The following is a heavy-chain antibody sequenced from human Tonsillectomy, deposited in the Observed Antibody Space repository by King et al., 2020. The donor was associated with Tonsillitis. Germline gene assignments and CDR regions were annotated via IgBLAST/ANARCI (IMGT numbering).Heavy chain of an antibody. CDR2: INHSGTT. Sequence: VQLQQWGAGLLKPSETLSLTCAVYGGSFSGYYWSWIRQAPGKGLEWIAEINHSGTTNSNPSLKSRVTISLDTSKNQFSLRLSSVTAADTAVYYCARGDFLSGYYAFNIWGQGTLVSVSS. D-gene: IGHD3-3*01. V-gene: IGHV4-34*01. CDR3: ARGDFLSGYYAFNI. CDR1: GGSFSGYY. J-gene: IGHJ3*02.